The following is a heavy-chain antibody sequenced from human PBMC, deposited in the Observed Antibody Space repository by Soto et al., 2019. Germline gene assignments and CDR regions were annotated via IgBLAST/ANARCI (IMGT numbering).Heavy chain of an antibody. J-gene: IGHJ3*02. CDR3: ARSHCSGGSCYLGAFDI. CDR2: IYYSGST. CDR1: GGSISSYY. V-gene: IGHV4-59*01. Sequence: SETLSLTCTVSGGSISSYYWSWIRQPPGKGLEWIGYIYYSGSTNYNPSLKSRVTISVDTSTSTVYMDVSSLRFDDTAVYYCARSHCSGGSCYLGAFDIWGQGTMVTVSS. D-gene: IGHD2-15*01.